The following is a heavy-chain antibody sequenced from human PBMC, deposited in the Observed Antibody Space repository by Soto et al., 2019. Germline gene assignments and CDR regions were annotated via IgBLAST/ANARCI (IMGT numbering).Heavy chain of an antibody. J-gene: IGHJ3*02. CDR1: GGSISSGGYY. V-gene: IGHV4-31*03. Sequence: SETLSLTCTVSGGSISSGGYYWSWIRQHPGKGLEWIGYIYYSGSTYYNPSLKSRVTISVDTSKNQFSLKLSSVTAADTAVYYCARGGYNRNYAVPDAFDIWGQGTMVTVSS. D-gene: IGHD1-7*01. CDR3: ARGGYNRNYAVPDAFDI. CDR2: IYYSGST.